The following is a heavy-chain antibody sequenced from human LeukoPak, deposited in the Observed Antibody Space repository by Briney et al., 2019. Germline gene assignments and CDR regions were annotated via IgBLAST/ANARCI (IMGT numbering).Heavy chain of an antibody. J-gene: IGHJ4*02. Sequence: ASVKVSCKASGYTFTSYGVSWVRQAPGQGLEWMGWISVYNGNTNYAQKFQDRVTMTTDTSTSTAYMELWSLRSDDTAVYYCARSYYYDSWGQGTLVTVSS. CDR2: ISVYNGNT. V-gene: IGHV1-18*01. CDR1: GYTFTSYG. CDR3: ARSYYYDS.